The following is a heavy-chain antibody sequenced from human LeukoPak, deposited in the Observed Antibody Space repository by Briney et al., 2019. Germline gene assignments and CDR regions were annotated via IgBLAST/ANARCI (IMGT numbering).Heavy chain of an antibody. CDR3: ARVRRRSSAYDYSDY. J-gene: IGHJ4*02. CDR2: LSSTSTYI. D-gene: IGHD5-12*01. V-gene: IGHV3-21*06. Sequence: TGGSLRLSCAASGFTFSDYSMNWVRQAPGKGLEWVSALSSTSTYIYYADSVKGRFTISRDNVKNSLYLQMNGLRAEDTAVYYCARVRRRSSAYDYSDYWGQGTLVTVS. CDR1: GFTFSDYS.